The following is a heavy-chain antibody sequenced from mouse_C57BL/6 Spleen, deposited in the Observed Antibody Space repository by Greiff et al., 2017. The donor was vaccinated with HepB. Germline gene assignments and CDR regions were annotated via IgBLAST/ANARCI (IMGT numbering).Heavy chain of an antibody. CDR3: ARTFYSNYGGAMDY. J-gene: IGHJ4*01. Sequence: VQLQQSGAELVKPGASVKLSCKASGYTFTSYWMQWVKQRPGQGLEWIGEIDPSDSYTNYNQKFKGKATLTVDTSSSTAYMQLSSLTSEDSAVYYCARTFYSNYGGAMDYWGQGTSVTVSS. D-gene: IGHD2-5*01. CDR1: GYTFTSYW. CDR2: IDPSDSYT. V-gene: IGHV1-50*01.